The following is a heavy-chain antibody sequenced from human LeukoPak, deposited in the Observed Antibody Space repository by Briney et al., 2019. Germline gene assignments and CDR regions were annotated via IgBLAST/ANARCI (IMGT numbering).Heavy chain of an antibody. D-gene: IGHD5-24*01. V-gene: IGHV3-64*02. J-gene: IGHJ4*02. CDR3: ARARRDGSNSYYFDY. Sequence: GGYLRLYCAASGFTFSNYAIHWVRQAPGKGLQFVSSINSNGHNTYYEDYVKVRFTISRDNSKNTLYLQMGSQGADDMAVYYCARARRDGSNSYYFDYWGRGTLVTVSS. CDR1: GFTFSNYA. CDR2: INSNGHNT.